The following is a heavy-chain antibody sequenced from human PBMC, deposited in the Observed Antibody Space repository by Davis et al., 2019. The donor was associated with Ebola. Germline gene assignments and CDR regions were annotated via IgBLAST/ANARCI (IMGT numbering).Heavy chain of an antibody. J-gene: IGHJ6*04. CDR3: ARGWLRGGMDV. Sequence: HSQTLSLTCAISGDSVSSAGWNWIRPSPSRGLEWLGRTYYKSKWYNDYAVSVKSRITINPDTSKNQFSLQLNSVTPEDTAVYYCARGWLRGGMDVWGEGTTVTVPS. CDR1: GDSVSSAG. D-gene: IGHD5-18*01. CDR2: TYYKSKWYN. V-gene: IGHV6-1*01.